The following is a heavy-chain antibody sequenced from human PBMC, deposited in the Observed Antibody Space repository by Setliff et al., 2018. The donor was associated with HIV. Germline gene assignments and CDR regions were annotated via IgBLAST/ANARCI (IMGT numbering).Heavy chain of an antibody. CDR3: ARLEVWGDGYNFADY. D-gene: IGHD5-12*01. CDR2: IYHSGTT. J-gene: IGHJ4*02. CDR1: GYSISSGYY. V-gene: IGHV4-38-2*01. Sequence: SETLSLTCAVSGYSISSGYYWGWIRQTPGKGLEWIGSIYHSGTTYYNPSLRSRVTISVDTSKNQFSLKLSSVTAADTAVYYCARLEVWGDGYNFADYWGQGTLVTVSS.